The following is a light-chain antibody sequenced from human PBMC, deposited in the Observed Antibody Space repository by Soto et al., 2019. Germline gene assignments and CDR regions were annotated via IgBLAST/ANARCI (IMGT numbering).Light chain of an antibody. V-gene: IGKV4-1*01. CDR2: WAS. CDR3: QQYYDTPLS. Sequence: DILMTQSPDSLAVSLGERATVNCKSSQSVLYRSDNNNYLAWYQQRPGQPPKLLIYWASTRESGVPDRFSGSGSGTDFTLTISSLQAEDVAVYYCQQYYDTPLSFGGGTKVDIK. J-gene: IGKJ4*01. CDR1: QSVLYRSDNNNY.